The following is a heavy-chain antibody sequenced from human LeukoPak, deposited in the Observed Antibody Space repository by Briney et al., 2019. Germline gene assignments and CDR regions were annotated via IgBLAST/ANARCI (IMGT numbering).Heavy chain of an antibody. D-gene: IGHD4-23*01. Sequence: GGSLRLSCAASGLTFSSYAMSWVRQAPGKGLEWVSAISGSGGSTHYADSVKGRFTISRDNSKNTLYLQMNSLRAEDTAVYYCASWAADYGGNSVSGYYYYYMDVWGKGTTVTVSS. CDR1: GLTFSSYA. CDR3: ASWAADYGGNSVSGYYYYYMDV. CDR2: ISGSGGST. V-gene: IGHV3-23*01. J-gene: IGHJ6*03.